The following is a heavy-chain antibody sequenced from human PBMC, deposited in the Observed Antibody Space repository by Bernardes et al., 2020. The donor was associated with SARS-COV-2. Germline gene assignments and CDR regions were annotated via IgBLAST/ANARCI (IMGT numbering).Heavy chain of an antibody. D-gene: IGHD6-13*01. Sequence: ASVKVSCKASGYTFTSYGISWVRQAPGQGLEWMGWISAYNGTTTYAQKLQGRVTMTTDTSTSTAYMELRSLRSDDTAVYYCARDARLIAAAGIKFKTNYYCMDVGCQGTTVTVSS. J-gene: IGHJ6*02. CDR3: ARDARLIAAAGIKFKTNYYCMDV. CDR1: GYTFTSYG. V-gene: IGHV1-18*01. CDR2: ISAYNGTT.